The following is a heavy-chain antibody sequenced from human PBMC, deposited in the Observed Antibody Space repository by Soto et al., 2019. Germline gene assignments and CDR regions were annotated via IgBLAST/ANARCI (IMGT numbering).Heavy chain of an antibody. CDR2: IWYDGSNR. J-gene: IGHJ3*01. D-gene: IGHD5-18*01. Sequence: QVQLVESGGDTVQPGRSLRLSCVASGFTFSSYGMFWVRQAPGKGLEWVSLIWYDGSNRNYADSVKGRLTISRDNSKNTLYLQMNSLRAEDTAVYYCARPLHSAMAVDALDLWGQGTMGTVSS. CDR3: ARPLHSAMAVDALDL. V-gene: IGHV3-33*01. CDR1: GFTFSSYG.